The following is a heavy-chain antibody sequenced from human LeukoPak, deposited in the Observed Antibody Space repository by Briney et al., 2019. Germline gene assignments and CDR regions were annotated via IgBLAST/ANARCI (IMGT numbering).Heavy chain of an antibody. D-gene: IGHD5-18*01. Sequence: SETLSLTCTVSGGSFSNYYWSWIRQPPGKGLEWIGYIYYSGSTNYNPSLKSRVTISIDTSKNQFSLNLSSVTAADTAVYYCARHPTALVSYGFDPWGQGTLVAVSS. J-gene: IGHJ5*02. CDR3: ARHPTALVSYGFDP. CDR1: GGSFSNYY. CDR2: IYYSGST. V-gene: IGHV4-59*08.